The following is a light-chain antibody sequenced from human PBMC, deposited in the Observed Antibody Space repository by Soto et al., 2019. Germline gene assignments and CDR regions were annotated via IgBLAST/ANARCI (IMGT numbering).Light chain of an antibody. Sequence: EIVLTQSPATLSLSPGDRATLSCRASQSVGSYLGWYQQRPGQAPRLLIYDASNRATGIPARLSGSGSGTDFTLTISSLEPADFAVYYCQQRSDWPSTFGGGTKVEIK. CDR3: QQRSDWPST. CDR2: DAS. CDR1: QSVGSY. J-gene: IGKJ4*01. V-gene: IGKV3-11*01.